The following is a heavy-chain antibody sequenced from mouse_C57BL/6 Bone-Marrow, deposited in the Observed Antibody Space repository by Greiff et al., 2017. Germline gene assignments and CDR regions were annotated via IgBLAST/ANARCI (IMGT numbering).Heavy chain of an antibody. CDR1: GYTFTDYY. J-gene: IGHJ4*01. Sequence: EVQLKQSGPVLVKPGASVKMSCKASGYTFTDYYMNWVKQSPGKSLEWIGVINPYNGCTSYNQKFKGKATLTVDKSSSTAYMELNSLTSEDSALYYCESGKLDTYDYVLYYAMDYWGQGTSVTVSS. CDR2: INPYNGCT. CDR3: ESGKLDTYDYVLYYAMDY. V-gene: IGHV1-19*01. D-gene: IGHD2-4*01.